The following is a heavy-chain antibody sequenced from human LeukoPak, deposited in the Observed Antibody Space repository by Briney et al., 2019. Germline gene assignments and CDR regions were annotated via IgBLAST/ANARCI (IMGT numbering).Heavy chain of an antibody. D-gene: IGHD3-22*01. CDR2: INAGNGDT. CDR3: ARDPRSGYYDF. CDR1: GYTFSSYA. V-gene: IGHV1-3*01. J-gene: IGHJ4*02. Sequence: ASVKVSCKASGYTFSSYAIQWVRQAPGQRLEWMGWINAGNGDTKYSQRFQGRVTITRDTSANTAYMELSSLRSEDTAVYYCARDPRSGYYDFWGQGTLVTVSS.